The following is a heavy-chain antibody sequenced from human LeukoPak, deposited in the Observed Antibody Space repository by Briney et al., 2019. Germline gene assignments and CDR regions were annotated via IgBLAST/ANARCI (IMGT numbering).Heavy chain of an antibody. J-gene: IGHJ4*02. V-gene: IGHV1-69*04. D-gene: IGHD3-22*01. CDR1: GGTFSSYA. CDR3: ARSQFHYYDSSGYTPLPLWY. Sequence: GASVKVSCKASGGTFSSYAISWVRQAPGQGLGWMGRIIPIFGIANYAQKFQGRVTITADKSTSTAYMELSSLRSEDTAVYYCARSQFHYYDSSGYTPLPLWYWGQGTLVTVSS. CDR2: IIPIFGIA.